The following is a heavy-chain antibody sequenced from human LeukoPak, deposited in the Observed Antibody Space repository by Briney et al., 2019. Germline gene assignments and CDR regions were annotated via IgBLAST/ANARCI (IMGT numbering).Heavy chain of an antibody. CDR3: VSSAGTTSPTL. CDR2: INPNPGDT. CDR1: GYTLSVYY. V-gene: IGHV1-2*02. Sequence: ASVNVSRKASGYTLSVYYVHLVGQAPAQGLEWMGWINPNPGDTNYARNFQDRVNVHSDTSIPPVYVELNSLRSDDTALYYCVSSAGTTSPTLWGQGTLVTVSS. J-gene: IGHJ4*02. D-gene: IGHD1-7*01.